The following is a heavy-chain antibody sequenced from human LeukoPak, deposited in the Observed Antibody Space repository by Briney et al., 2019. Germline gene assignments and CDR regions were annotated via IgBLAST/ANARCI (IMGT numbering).Heavy chain of an antibody. Sequence: GASVKVSCKASGYTFTSYGISWVRQAPGQGLERMGWISAYNGNTNYAQKLQGRVTMTTDTSTSTAYMELRSLRSDDTAVYYCARGVRARTPGITMAPGGYWGQGTLVTVSS. CDR1: GYTFTSYG. D-gene: IGHD3-10*01. CDR3: ARGVRARTPGITMAPGGY. CDR2: ISAYNGNT. V-gene: IGHV1-18*01. J-gene: IGHJ4*02.